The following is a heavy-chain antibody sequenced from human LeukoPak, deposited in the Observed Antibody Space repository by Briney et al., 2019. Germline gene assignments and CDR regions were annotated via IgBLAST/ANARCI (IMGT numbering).Heavy chain of an antibody. CDR2: IWYDGSNK. V-gene: IGHV3-33*01. D-gene: IGHD4-11*01. CDR3: VREIVTTVTTVFDY. Sequence: GGSLRLSCAASGFTFSSYGMHWVRQAPGKGLEWVAVIWYDGSNKYYADSVKGQFTISRDNSKNTLYLQMNSLRAEDTAVYYCVREIVTTVTTVFDYWGQGTLVNVSS. CDR1: GFTFSSYG. J-gene: IGHJ4*02.